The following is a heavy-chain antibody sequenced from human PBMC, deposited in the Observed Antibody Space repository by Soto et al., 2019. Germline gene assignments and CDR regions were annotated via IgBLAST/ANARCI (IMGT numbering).Heavy chain of an antibody. CDR2: ISYDGSNK. V-gene: IGHV3-30*18. Sequence: QVQLVESGGGVVQPGRSLRLSCAASGFTFSSYGMHWVRQAPGKGLEWVAVISYDGSNKYYADSVKGSFTISRDNSKNTLYLQMNSMTAETTAVYYCAKVGPNKAARPCFAYWGQETLVTFSS. CDR3: AKVGPNKAARPCFAY. D-gene: IGHD6-6*01. J-gene: IGHJ4*02. CDR1: GFTFSSYG.